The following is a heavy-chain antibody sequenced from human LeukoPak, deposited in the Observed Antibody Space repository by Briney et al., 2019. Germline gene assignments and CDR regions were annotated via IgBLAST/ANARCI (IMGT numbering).Heavy chain of an antibody. Sequence: ASVKVSCKASGGALSSYAISWVRQAPGQGLKWMGGIIPIFGTTNYAQKFQGRVTITTDESTSTAYMEVNSLRSEDTAVYYCARGSYGSGSYHYYYYMDVWGKGTTVTVSS. V-gene: IGHV1-69*05. CDR3: ARGSYGSGSYHYYYYMDV. CDR1: GGALSSYA. J-gene: IGHJ6*03. CDR2: IIPIFGTT. D-gene: IGHD3-10*01.